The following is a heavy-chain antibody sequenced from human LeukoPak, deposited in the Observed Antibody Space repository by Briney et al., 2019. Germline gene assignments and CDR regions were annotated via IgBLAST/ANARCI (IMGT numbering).Heavy chain of an antibody. CDR1: GFTFSSYA. Sequence: GRSLRLSCAASGFTFSSYAMHWVRQAPGKGLEWVAVISYDGSNKYYADSVKGRFTISRDNSKNTLYLQMNSLRAEDTAVYYCARVAYSGSYDDAFDIWGQGTMVTVSS. CDR3: ARVAYSGSYDDAFDI. CDR2: ISYDGSNK. D-gene: IGHD1-26*01. J-gene: IGHJ3*02. V-gene: IGHV3-30-3*01.